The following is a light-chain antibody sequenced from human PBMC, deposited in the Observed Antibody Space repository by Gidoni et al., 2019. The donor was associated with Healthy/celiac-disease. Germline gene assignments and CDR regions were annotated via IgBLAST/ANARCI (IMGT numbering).Light chain of an antibody. Sequence: QSVLTQPPSASGTPGQRVTIPCSGSSSNIGSNYVYWYQQLPGTAPKLLIYSNNQRPSGVPDRFSGSKSGTSASLAISGLRSEDEADYYCAAWDDSLSAWVFGGGTKLTVL. CDR2: SNN. CDR3: AAWDDSLSAWV. V-gene: IGLV1-47*02. J-gene: IGLJ3*02. CDR1: SSNIGSNY.